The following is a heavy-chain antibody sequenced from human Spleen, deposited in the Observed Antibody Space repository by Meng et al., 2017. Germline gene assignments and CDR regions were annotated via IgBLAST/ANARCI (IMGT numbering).Heavy chain of an antibody. CDR3: ARDPGYTTSWYSFDY. V-gene: IGHV7-4-1*02. Sequence: GQLWQSGAEVKKPGASVKVSCKASGYTFPDYWLHWVRRAPGQGLEWMGRINTITGNPKYAQAFTGRFVFSLDTSVSTAYLQISSLQAEDTAVYYCARDPGYTTSWYSFDYWGQGTLVTVSS. CDR2: INTITGNP. CDR1: GYTFPDYW. D-gene: IGHD6-13*01. J-gene: IGHJ4*02.